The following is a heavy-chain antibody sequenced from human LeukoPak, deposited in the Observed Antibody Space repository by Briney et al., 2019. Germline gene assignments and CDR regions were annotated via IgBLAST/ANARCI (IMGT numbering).Heavy chain of an antibody. CDR2: IYPGDSDT. Sequence: GESLKISCKGSGYSFTSYWIGWVRQMPGKGLEWMGIIYPGDSDTRYSPSFQGQVTISADKSISTAYLQWSSLKASDTAMYYCXXXXQPRXXYFDYWGQGTLVTVSS. CDR1: GYSFTSYW. V-gene: IGHV5-51*01. J-gene: IGHJ4*02. CDR3: XXXXQPRXXYFDY.